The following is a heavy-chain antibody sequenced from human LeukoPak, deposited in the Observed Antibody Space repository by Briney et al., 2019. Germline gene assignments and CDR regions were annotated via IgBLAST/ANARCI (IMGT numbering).Heavy chain of an antibody. Sequence: PGGSLRLSCAASGFTFSDYYMSWIRQAPGEGLEWDAYISSSGSTIYYADSVKGRFTISRDNAKNSLYLQMNSLRAEDTAVYYCARARFETTVTTLVRKKDYYYYNMDVWGKGTTVTVSS. D-gene: IGHD4-17*01. CDR1: GFTFSDYY. J-gene: IGHJ6*03. V-gene: IGHV3-11*04. CDR2: ISSSGSTI. CDR3: ARARFETTVTTLVRKKDYYYYNMDV.